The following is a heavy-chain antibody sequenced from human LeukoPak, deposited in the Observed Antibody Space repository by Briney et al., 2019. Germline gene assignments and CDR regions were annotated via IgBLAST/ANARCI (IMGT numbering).Heavy chain of an antibody. CDR3: TQPTYYYDNSGLLRGGFVDY. CDR1: GFTFSVSA. D-gene: IGHD3-22*01. Sequence: GGSLRLSCAASGFTFSVSAMHWARQASGKGLEGVGRIRDKANNYATAYAASVKGRFTISRDDSKNMVYLQMNSLKTEDTAVYYCTQPTYYYDNSGLLRGGFVDYWGQGTLVTVSS. J-gene: IGHJ4*02. CDR2: IRDKANNYAT. V-gene: IGHV3-73*01.